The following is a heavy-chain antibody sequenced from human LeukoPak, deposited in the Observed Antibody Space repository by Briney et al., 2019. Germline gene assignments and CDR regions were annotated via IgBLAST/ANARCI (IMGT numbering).Heavy chain of an antibody. CDR3: ARQTYYYDSSGYYGGDAFDI. J-gene: IGHJ3*02. V-gene: IGHV3-30-3*01. CDR2: ISYDGSNK. CDR1: GFTFSSYA. Sequence: GSLRLSCAASGFTFSSYAMHWVRQAPCKGLEWVAVISYDGSNKYYADSVKGRFTISRDNSKNTLYLQMNSLRAEDTAVYYCARQTYYYDSSGYYGGDAFDIWGQGTMVTVSS. D-gene: IGHD3-22*01.